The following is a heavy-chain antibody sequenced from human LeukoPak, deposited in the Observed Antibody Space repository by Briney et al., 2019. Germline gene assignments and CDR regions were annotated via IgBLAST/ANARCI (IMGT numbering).Heavy chain of an antibody. CDR3: AREPPHYYGSGSYRFDY. D-gene: IGHD3-10*01. V-gene: IGHV1-18*01. CDR2: ISAYNTNT. CDR1: GYTFSSYG. Sequence: GASVKVSCKASGYTFSSYGISWVRQAPGQGPEWMAWISAYNTNTNYAQKFQGRVTMTRDTSTSTVYMELSSLRSEDTAVYYCAREPPHYYGSGSYRFDYWGQGTLVTVSS. J-gene: IGHJ4*02.